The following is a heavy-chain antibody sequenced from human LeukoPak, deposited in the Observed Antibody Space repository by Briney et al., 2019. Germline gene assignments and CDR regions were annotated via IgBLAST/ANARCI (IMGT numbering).Heavy chain of an antibody. CDR3: AKDGVDP. CDR1: GFTFDDYA. V-gene: IGHV3-9*01. J-gene: IGHJ5*02. Sequence: GGSLRLSCAASGFTFDDYAMHWVRQAPGKGLEWVSGISWNSGSIGYADSVKGRFTISRDNAKHSLYLQMNSLRAEDTALYYCAKDGVDPWGQGTLVTVSS. CDR2: ISWNSGSI.